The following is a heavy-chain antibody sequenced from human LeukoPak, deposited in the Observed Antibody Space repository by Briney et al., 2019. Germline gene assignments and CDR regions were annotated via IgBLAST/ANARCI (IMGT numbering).Heavy chain of an antibody. D-gene: IGHD2-15*01. CDR1: GFIISGDS. V-gene: IGHV3-48*01. J-gene: IGHJ4*02. CDR2: ISHDSGIK. CDR3: VRDNPRCCGVVPANIDDY. Sequence: PGGSLRLSCAASGFIISGDSMNWVRQAPGKGLEWIAYISHDSGIKYYADSARGRFTISRDNAKNSLYLQMHSLGAEDTAVYYCVRDNPRCCGVVPANIDDYWGQGTLVTVSS.